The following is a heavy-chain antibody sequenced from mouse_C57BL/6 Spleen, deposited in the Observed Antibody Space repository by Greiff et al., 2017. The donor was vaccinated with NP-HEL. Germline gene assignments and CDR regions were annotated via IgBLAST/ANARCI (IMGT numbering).Heavy chain of an antibody. CDR2: IHPNSGST. D-gene: IGHD1-1*02. CDR1: CHTFPSFW. CDR3: AREDYARGYFDV. J-gene: IGHJ1*03. V-gene: IGHV1-64*01. Sequence: GPLPPPGAWPGKPGASVKLFLQGSCHTFPSFWVHWGKQRPGQGLEWIGMIHPNSGSTNYNEKFKSKATLTVDKSSSTAYMQLSSLTSEDSAVYYCAREDYARGYFDVWGTGTTVTVSS.